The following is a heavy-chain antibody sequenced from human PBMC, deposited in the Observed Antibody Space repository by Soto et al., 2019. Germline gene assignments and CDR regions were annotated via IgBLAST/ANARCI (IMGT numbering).Heavy chain of an antibody. CDR1: AGSIIRGGYS. V-gene: IGHV4-30-2*01. CDR3: ARGYYASSGYTPSAIDY. CDR2: IYHSGST. Sequence: PSETLSLTCAVSAGSIIRGGYSWSWIRQPPGKGLERIGYIYHSGSTYYNPSLKSRVTISVDRSKNQFSLKLSSVTAADTAVYYCARGYYASSGYTPSAIDYWGQGTLVTVSS. D-gene: IGHD3-22*01. J-gene: IGHJ4*02.